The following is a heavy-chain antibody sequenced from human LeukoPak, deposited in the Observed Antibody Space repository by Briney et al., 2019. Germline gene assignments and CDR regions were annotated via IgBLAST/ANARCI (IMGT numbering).Heavy chain of an antibody. V-gene: IGHV3-23*01. CDR2: ISGSGGST. Sequence: GGSLRLSCAASGFTFSNYWMSWVRQAPGKGLEWVSAISGSGGSTYYADSVKGRFTISRDNSKNTLYLQMNSLRAEDTAVYYCAKTPTDTIFGVVTPFDYWGQGTLVTVSS. CDR3: AKTPTDTIFGVVTPFDY. CDR1: GFTFSNYW. D-gene: IGHD3-3*01. J-gene: IGHJ4*02.